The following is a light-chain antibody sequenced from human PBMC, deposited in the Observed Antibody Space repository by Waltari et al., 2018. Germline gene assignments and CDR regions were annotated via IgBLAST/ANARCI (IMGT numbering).Light chain of an antibody. CDR2: DVT. J-gene: IGLJ2*01. CDR3: SSYTSINTLVV. V-gene: IGLV2-14*03. CDR1: TSAVGSHNY. Sequence: QSALTQPASVSGSPEQSITISCPGTTSAVGSHNYVSWYQQHPAKAPKLMIYDVTNRPSGVSNRFSGSKSGNTASLTISGLQAEDEADYYCSSYTSINTLVVFGGGTKLTVL.